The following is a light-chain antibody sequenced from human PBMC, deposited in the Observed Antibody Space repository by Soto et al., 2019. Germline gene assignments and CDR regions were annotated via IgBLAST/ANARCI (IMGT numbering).Light chain of an antibody. J-gene: IGKJ1*01. CDR3: HQRHSWPRT. CDR2: QTS. CDR1: QGINTR. Sequence: DIQMTQSPSSVSASVGDRVTITCRASQGINTRLAWYQHRPGQSPRLLIYQTSLRAAGIPARFSASGSGTDFTLTISDVQPEDFALYYCHQRHSWPRTFGQGTKVDIK. V-gene: IGKV1-12*01.